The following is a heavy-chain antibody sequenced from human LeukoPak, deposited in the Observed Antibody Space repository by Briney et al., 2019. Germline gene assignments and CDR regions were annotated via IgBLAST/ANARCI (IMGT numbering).Heavy chain of an antibody. D-gene: IGHD3-22*01. J-gene: IGHJ4*02. Sequence: SETLSLTCAVANESVSRGSYSWSWIRQSPGKGLEWIGYIYYTGGTYNPSLKSRVTISVDTSKNQFSLKLSSVTAADTAVYYCARGPRYYDSSGYSGWGQGTLVTVSS. CDR3: ARGPRYYDSSGYSG. CDR2: IYYTGGT. CDR1: NESVSRGSYS. V-gene: IGHV4-30-2*06.